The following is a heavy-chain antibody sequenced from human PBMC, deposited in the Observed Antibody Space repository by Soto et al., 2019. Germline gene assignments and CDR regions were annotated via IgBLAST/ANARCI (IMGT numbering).Heavy chain of an antibody. D-gene: IGHD4-17*01. J-gene: IGHJ4*02. Sequence: EVQLVESGGGLVQPGGSLRLSCAASGYTFSSYSMNWVRQAPGKGLEWVSYISRSSSTIYYADSVKGRFTISRDNTNNSLYLLMNSMRDEDTAVYYCARGVWIFGDRSSDYCRQGSLVTVSS. CDR3: ARGVWIFGDRSSDY. V-gene: IGHV3-48*02. CDR1: GYTFSSYS. CDR2: ISRSSSTI.